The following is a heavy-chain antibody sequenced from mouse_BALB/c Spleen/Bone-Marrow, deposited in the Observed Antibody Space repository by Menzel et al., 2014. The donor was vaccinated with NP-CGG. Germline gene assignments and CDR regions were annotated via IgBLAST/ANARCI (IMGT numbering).Heavy chain of an antibody. CDR3: ARWDY. V-gene: IGHV1S81*02. J-gene: IGHJ2*01. Sequence: QVQLQQSGAELVKPGASVKLSCKAPGYTFTSYYMYWVKQRPGQGLEWIGEINPSNGGTNFNEKFKSRATLTVDKSSSTAYMQLSSLTSEDSAVYYCARWDYWGQGTTLTVSS. CDR1: GYTFTSYY. CDR2: INPSNGGT.